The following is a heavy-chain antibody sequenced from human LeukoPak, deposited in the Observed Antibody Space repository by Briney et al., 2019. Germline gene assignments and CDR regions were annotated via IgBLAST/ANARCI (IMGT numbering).Heavy chain of an antibody. CDR2: ISGSGGTT. J-gene: IGHJ5*02. CDR1: GFTFSTYV. Sequence: GGSLRLSCAASGFTFSTYVVNWVRQAPGKGLEWVSTISGSGGTTYYADSVKGRFTISRDNSKNTLYLQMNSLRAEDTAVYYCAKDLVYGYCSGGSCYENWFDPWGQGTLVTVSS. CDR3: AKDLVYGYCSGGSCYENWFDP. V-gene: IGHV3-23*01. D-gene: IGHD2-15*01.